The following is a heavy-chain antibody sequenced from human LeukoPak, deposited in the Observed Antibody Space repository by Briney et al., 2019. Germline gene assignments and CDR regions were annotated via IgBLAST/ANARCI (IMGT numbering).Heavy chain of an antibody. V-gene: IGHV3-23*01. Sequence: GGSLRLSCAASGFSFNNYAMTWVRQGPGKGLEWVSAIYANGGDTYYADSVKGRFTISRDNSKNTLYLQMNSLRTEDTALYYCAKGQYYDILTGGDYWGQGTLVTVSS. D-gene: IGHD3-9*01. CDR2: IYANGGDT. CDR3: AKGQYYDILTGGDY. CDR1: GFSFNNYA. J-gene: IGHJ4*02.